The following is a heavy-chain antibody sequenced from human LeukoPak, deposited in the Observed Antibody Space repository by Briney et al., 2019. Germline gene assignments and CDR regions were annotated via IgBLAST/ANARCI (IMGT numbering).Heavy chain of an antibody. D-gene: IGHD5-24*01. Sequence: PSETLSLTCTVSGVSISDYYWSWIRQPPGKGLEWIGYIYYSGSTNYNPSLKSRVTISVDTSKNQFSLKLSSVTAADTAVYYCAGHAGGWLQFRPPMTFDYWAREPWSPSPQ. J-gene: IGHJ4*02. CDR1: GVSISDYY. CDR3: AGHAGGWLQFRPPMTFDY. CDR2: IYYSGST. V-gene: IGHV4-59*08.